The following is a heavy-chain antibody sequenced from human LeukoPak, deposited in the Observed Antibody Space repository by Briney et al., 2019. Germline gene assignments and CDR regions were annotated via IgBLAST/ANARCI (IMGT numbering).Heavy chain of an antibody. CDR2: ISWNSGSI. J-gene: IGHJ4*02. V-gene: IGHV3-9*01. CDR1: GFTFDDYA. CDR3: ARDPGGPRGYSF. D-gene: IGHD5-18*01. Sequence: GGSLRLSCAASGFTFDDYAMHWVRQAPGKGLEWVSGISWNSGSIGYADSVKGRFTISRDNSKNTLYLQMNSLRVEDTAIYYCARDPGGPRGYSFWGQGTLVTVSS.